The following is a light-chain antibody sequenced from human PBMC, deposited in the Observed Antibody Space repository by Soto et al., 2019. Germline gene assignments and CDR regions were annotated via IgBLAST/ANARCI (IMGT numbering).Light chain of an antibody. CDR2: DVS. CDR3: CSYAGSFYV. CDR1: SSDVGGYNY. V-gene: IGLV2-11*01. J-gene: IGLJ1*01. Sequence: QSALTQPRSVSGSPGQSVTISCTGTSSDVGGYNYVSWYQQHPGKAPKLMIYDVSQRPSGVPGRFSGSKSGNTASLTISGLQAEDEADYYCCSYAGSFYVFGTATKVTVL.